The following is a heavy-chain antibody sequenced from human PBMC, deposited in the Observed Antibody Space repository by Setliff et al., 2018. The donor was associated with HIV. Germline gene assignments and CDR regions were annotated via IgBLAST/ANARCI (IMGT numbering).Heavy chain of an antibody. D-gene: IGHD3-9*01. V-gene: IGHV4-39*01. Sequence: SETLSLTCTVSGGSISSSSYYWGWIRQPPGKGLEWIGSIYYSGCTYYNPSLTSRVTISVDTSKNQFSLKLSSVTAADTAVYYCARLGWLPPYDFDYWGQGTLVTVAS. CDR2: IYYSGCT. CDR3: ARLGWLPPYDFDY. CDR1: GGSISSSSYY. J-gene: IGHJ4*02.